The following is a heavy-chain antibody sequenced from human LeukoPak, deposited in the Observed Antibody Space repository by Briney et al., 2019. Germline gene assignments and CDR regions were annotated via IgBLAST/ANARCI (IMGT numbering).Heavy chain of an antibody. CDR2: INPNSGGT. V-gene: IGHV1-2*02. J-gene: IGHJ4*02. CDR3: ARDGYCSGGSCYSADY. Sequence: ASVKVSCKASGYTFTGYYMHWVRQAPGQGLEWMGWINPNSGGTNYAQKFQGRVTMTRDTSISTAYMELSGLRSDDTAVYYCARDGYCSGGSCYSADYWGQGTLVTVSS. D-gene: IGHD2-15*01. CDR1: GYTFTGYY.